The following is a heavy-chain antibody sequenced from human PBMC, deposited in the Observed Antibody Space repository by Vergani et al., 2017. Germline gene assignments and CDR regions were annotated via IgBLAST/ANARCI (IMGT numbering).Heavy chain of an antibody. CDR3: ARASNYGYYYYYYMDV. Sequence: QVQLQQWGAGLLKPSETLSLTCAVYGGSFSCYYWGWIRQPPGKGLEWIGEINHSGSTNYNPSLKSRVTISVDTSKNQFSLKLSSVTAADTAVYYCARASNYGYYYYYYMDVWGKG. CDR2: INHSGST. CDR1: GGSFSCYY. D-gene: IGHD4-11*01. V-gene: IGHV4-34*01. J-gene: IGHJ6*03.